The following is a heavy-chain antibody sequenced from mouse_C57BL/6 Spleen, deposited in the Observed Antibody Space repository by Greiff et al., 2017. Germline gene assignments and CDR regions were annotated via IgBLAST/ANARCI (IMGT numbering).Heavy chain of an antibody. CDR1: GFTFSDYG. V-gene: IGHV5-17*01. CDR3: ARDWAVYAMDY. Sequence: EVHLVESGGGLVKPGGSLKLSCAASGFTFSDYGMHWVRQAPEKGLEWVAYISSGSSTIYYADTVKGRFTISRDNAKNTLFLQMTSLRSEDTAMYYCARDWAVYAMDYWGQGTSVTVSS. D-gene: IGHD4-1*01. J-gene: IGHJ4*01. CDR2: ISSGSSTI.